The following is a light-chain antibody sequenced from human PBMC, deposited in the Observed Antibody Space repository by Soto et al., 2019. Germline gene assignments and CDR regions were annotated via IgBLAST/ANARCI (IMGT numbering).Light chain of an antibody. CDR2: EAN. J-gene: IGLJ3*02. CDR1: SNDVGSYDL. CDR3: CSYARGRIWV. V-gene: IGLV2-23*01. Sequence: QSALTQPASVSGSPGQSINISCTGTSNDVGSYDLVSWYQLHPGKAPKLVIYEANKRPSGISGRLSVSKSGNTASLTISGLQAEDEAHYYCCSYARGRIWVFGGGTKVTVL.